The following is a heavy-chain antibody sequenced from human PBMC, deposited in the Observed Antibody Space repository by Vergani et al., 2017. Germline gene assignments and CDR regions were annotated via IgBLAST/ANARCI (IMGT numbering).Heavy chain of an antibody. V-gene: IGHV3-30-3*01. Sequence: QVQLVESGGGVVQPGRSLRLSCAASGFTFSSYAMHWVRKAPGKGLEWVAVISYDGSNKYYAAYVKGRLTISRDNSKNTLYLQMNSLRAEDTAVYYCARVVGTYYYDSSGQEFDYWGQGTLVTVSS. CDR2: ISYDGSNK. CDR3: ARVVGTYYYDSSGQEFDY. J-gene: IGHJ4*02. D-gene: IGHD3-22*01. CDR1: GFTFSSYA.